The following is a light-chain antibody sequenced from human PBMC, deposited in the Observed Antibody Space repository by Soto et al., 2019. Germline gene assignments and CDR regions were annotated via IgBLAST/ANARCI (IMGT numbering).Light chain of an antibody. J-gene: IGLJ1*01. Sequence: QSVLTQPASVSGSPGQSITISCTGTTSDVGNYNLVSWYQQHPGKAPKLMIFDVSRRPSGVSDRFSASKSGNTAPLTISGLQAEDEADYYCSSYTSTNTLYVFGTGTKVTVL. CDR2: DVS. CDR3: SSYTSTNTLYV. CDR1: TSDVGNYNL. V-gene: IGLV2-14*03.